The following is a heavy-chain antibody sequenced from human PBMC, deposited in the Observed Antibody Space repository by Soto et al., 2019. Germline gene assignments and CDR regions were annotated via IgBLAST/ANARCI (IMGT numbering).Heavy chain of an antibody. D-gene: IGHD1-1*01. CDR3: ARAGANDSFAFDI. Sequence: EERLVESGGGVVRPGGSLRLSCAASGFMFKDFAMHWVRQAPGKGLEWVSGVNWDGSSTGYADSVRGRFTISRDNAKTSLYLQLNNLRAADTAFYYCARAGANDSFAFDIWGQGTMVTVSS. CDR1: GFMFKDFA. V-gene: IGHV3-20*04. J-gene: IGHJ3*02. CDR2: VNWDGSST.